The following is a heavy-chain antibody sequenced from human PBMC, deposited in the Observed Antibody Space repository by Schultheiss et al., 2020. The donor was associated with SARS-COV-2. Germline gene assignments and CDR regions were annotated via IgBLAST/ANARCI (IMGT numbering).Heavy chain of an antibody. CDR3: ARDGGTEDGYCTGGVCYGDYYYYGMDV. V-gene: IGHV3-33*01. J-gene: IGHJ6*02. Sequence: GGSLRLSCAASGFTFSSYGMHWVRQAPGKGLEWVAVIWYDGSNKYYADSVKGRFTISRDNSKNTLYLQMNSLRAEDTAVYYCARDGGTEDGYCTGGVCYGDYYYYGMDVWGQGTTVTVSS. CDR1: GFTFSSYG. D-gene: IGHD2-8*02. CDR2: IWYDGSNK.